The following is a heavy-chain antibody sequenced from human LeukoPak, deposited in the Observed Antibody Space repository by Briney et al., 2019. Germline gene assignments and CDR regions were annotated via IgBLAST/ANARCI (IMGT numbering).Heavy chain of an antibody. J-gene: IGHJ4*02. D-gene: IGHD3-16*02. CDR1: GGSISSYY. CDR2: IYYSGST. V-gene: IGHV4-59*12. CDR3: AREGREYDYVWGSYRRGFDY. Sequence: PSETLSLTCTVSGGSISSYYWSWIRQPPGKGLEWIGYIYYSGSTNYNPSLKSRVTMSVDTSKNQFSLKLSSVTAADTAVYYCAREGREYDYVWGSYRRGFDYWGQGTLVTVSS.